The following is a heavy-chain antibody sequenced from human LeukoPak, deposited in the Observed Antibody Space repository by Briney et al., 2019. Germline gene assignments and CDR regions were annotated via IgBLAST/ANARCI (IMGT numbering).Heavy chain of an antibody. Sequence: ASVKVSCKASGYTFTNYGISWVRQAPGQGLEWMGWISPYTGDTKYAQKVQGRVTMTTDTSTSTAYMELRSLRSDDTAVYYCARDSMGGYGDYIDYWGQGTLVTVSS. CDR1: GYTFTNYG. CDR3: ARDSMGGYGDYIDY. D-gene: IGHD4-17*01. J-gene: IGHJ4*02. CDR2: ISPYTGDT. V-gene: IGHV1-18*01.